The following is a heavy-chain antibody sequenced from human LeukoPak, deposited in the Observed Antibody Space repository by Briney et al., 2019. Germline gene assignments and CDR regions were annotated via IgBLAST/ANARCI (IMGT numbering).Heavy chain of an antibody. Sequence: GASVKVSCKASGYTFTNYDINWVRQATGQGLEWMGGIIPIFGTANYAQKFQGRVTIIADKSTSTAYMELSSLRSEDTAVYYCARSSIIAAAGPYYFDYWGQGTLVTVSS. J-gene: IGHJ4*02. CDR1: GYTFTNYD. D-gene: IGHD6-13*01. V-gene: IGHV1-69*06. CDR3: ARSSIIAAAGPYYFDY. CDR2: IIPIFGTA.